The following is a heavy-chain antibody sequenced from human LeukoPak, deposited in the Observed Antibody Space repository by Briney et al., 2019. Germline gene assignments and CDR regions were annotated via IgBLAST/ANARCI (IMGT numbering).Heavy chain of an antibody. J-gene: IGHJ5*02. CDR3: ARDAARRSFDP. CDR2: INHSGST. CDR1: GGSFSGYY. V-gene: IGHV4-34*01. D-gene: IGHD6-6*01. Sequence: PSETLSLACAVYGGSFSGYYWSWIRQPPGKGLEWIGEINHSGSTNYNPSLKSRVTISVDTSKNQFSLKLSSVTAADTAVYYCARDAARRSFDPWGQGTLVTVS.